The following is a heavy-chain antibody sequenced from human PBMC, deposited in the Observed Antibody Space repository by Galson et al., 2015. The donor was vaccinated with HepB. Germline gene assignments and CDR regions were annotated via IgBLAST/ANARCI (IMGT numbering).Heavy chain of an antibody. Sequence: SLRLSCAASGFTFSSYAMSWVRQAPGKGLEWVSAISGSGGSTYYADSVKGRFTISRDNSKNTLYLQMNSLRAEDTAVYYCAKRNLDYGSGRVDYWGQGTLVTVSS. V-gene: IGHV3-23*01. J-gene: IGHJ4*02. CDR1: GFTFSSYA. D-gene: IGHD3-10*01. CDR2: ISGSGGST. CDR3: AKRNLDYGSGRVDY.